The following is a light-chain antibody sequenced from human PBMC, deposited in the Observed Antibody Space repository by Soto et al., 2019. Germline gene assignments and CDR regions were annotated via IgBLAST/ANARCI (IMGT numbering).Light chain of an antibody. V-gene: IGLV2-14*01. CDR3: NSYTSRYTFV. Sequence: QSALTQPASVSGSPGQSITISCTGTSSDVGGYNYVSWYQQHPGKAPKLMIYEVNNRPSEVSNRFSGSKSGNTASLTISWLQPEDEADYYCNSYTSRYTFVLGTGTKVTVL. CDR2: EVN. J-gene: IGLJ1*01. CDR1: SSDVGGYNY.